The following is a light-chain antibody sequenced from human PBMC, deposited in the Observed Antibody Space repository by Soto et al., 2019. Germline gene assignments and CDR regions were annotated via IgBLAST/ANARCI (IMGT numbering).Light chain of an antibody. CDR3: SSYTSSNTYV. Sequence: QSGLTQPASVSGSPGQSITISCTGTSSDVGGYNYVSWYQHHPGKVPQLMIYDVSNRPSGVSNRFSGSKSGNTASLTISGLQAEDEADYYCSSYTSSNTYVFGTGTKVTV. J-gene: IGLJ1*01. CDR2: DVS. CDR1: SSDVGGYNY. V-gene: IGLV2-14*03.